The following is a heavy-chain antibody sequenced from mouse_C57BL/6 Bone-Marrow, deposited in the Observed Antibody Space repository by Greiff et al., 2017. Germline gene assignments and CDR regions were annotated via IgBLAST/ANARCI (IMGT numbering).Heavy chain of an antibody. CDR2: IDPEDGDP. D-gene: IGHD1-1*01. J-gene: IGHJ3*01. CDR1: GFNIKDYY. V-gene: IGHV14-1*01. CDR3: TTPFTTVVATGAY. Sequence: EVKLMESGAELVRPGASVKLSCTASGFNIKDYYMHWVKQRPEQGLEWIGRIDPEDGDPEYAPKFQGKANMTAAPSSNSAYRQLSSLTSETTAVYYGTTPFTTVVATGAYWGQGTRVTVAA.